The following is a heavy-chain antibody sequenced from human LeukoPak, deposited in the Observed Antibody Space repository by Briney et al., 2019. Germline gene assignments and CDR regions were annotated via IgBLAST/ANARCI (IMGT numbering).Heavy chain of an antibody. D-gene: IGHD3-22*01. CDR3: AKYYYDTSGAGSYFDY. J-gene: IGHJ4*02. CDR2: IYYSGST. Sequence: PSETLSLTCTVSGGSISSSSYSWGWIRQPPGKGLEWIGSIYYSGSTYYNPSLKSRVTISVDTSKKQFSLKLSSVTAADTAVYYCAKYYYDTSGAGSYFDYWGQGTLVTVSS. V-gene: IGHV4-39*01. CDR1: GGSISSSSYS.